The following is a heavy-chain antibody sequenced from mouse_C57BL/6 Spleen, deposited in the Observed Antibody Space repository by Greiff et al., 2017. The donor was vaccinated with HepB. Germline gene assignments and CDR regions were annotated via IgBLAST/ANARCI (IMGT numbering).Heavy chain of an antibody. Sequence: QVQLQQPGAELVRPGTSVKLSCKASGYTFTSYWMHWVKQRPGQGLEWIGGIDPSDSYTNYNQKFKGKATLTVDTSSSTAYMQLSSLTSEDSAVYYCARGDSNDRYFDVWGTGTTVTVSS. CDR1: GYTFTSYW. J-gene: IGHJ1*03. CDR2: IDPSDSYT. V-gene: IGHV1-59*01. CDR3: ARGDSNDRYFDV. D-gene: IGHD2-12*01.